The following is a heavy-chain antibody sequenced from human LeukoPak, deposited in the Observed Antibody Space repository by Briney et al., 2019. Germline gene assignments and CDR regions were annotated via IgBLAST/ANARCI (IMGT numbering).Heavy chain of an antibody. CDR3: ARDPARGSREDYFDY. CDR1: ADSMRTAYS. V-gene: IGHV4-38-2*02. Sequence: SETLSLTCTVSADSMRTAYSWVWIRQPPGNGLEWIGSITRGGSTYHNPSVKSRVTISLDTSKRQFSLKLFSVTAADTAVYYCARDPARGSREDYFDYWGQGTLVTVSS. J-gene: IGHJ4*02. D-gene: IGHD6-25*01. CDR2: ITRGGST.